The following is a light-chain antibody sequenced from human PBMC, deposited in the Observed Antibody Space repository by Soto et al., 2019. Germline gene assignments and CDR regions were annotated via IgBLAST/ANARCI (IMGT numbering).Light chain of an antibody. J-gene: IGKJ4*01. CDR1: QSIRSW. CDR2: KAS. Sequence: DTQMTQSPSTLSASVGDRVTITCRASQSIRSWLAWYQQKPEKAPKLLIYKASSLESGVPSRFSGSRSGTEFTLTISSLQPDDVATYYCQQYNSYPLTFGGGTKVEIK. CDR3: QQYNSYPLT. V-gene: IGKV1-5*03.